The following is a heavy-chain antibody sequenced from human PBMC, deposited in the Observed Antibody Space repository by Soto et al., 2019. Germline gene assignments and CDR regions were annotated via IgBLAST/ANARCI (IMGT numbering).Heavy chain of an antibody. V-gene: IGHV3-7*01. J-gene: IGHJ4*02. CDR3: AREVVAVAGFYFDY. Sequence: LRLSCAASGFTFSSYWMSWVRQAPGKGLEWVANIKQDGSEKYYVDSVKGRFTISRDNAKNSLYLQMNSLRADDTAVYYCAREVVAVAGFYFDYWGQGTLVTVSS. CDR2: IKQDGSEK. D-gene: IGHD6-19*01. CDR1: GFTFSSYW.